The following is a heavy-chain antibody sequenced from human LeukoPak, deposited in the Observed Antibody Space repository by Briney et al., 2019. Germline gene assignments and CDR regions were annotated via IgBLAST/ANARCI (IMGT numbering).Heavy chain of an antibody. J-gene: IGHJ4*02. CDR3: ARAAGDRRFDY. V-gene: IGHV4-34*01. D-gene: IGHD2-21*01. Sequence: SETLSLTCAVYGGSFSDYYWSWIRQPPGKGLEWIGEINHSGSTNYNPSLKSRVTISVDTSKNQFSLKLSSVTAADTAVYYCARAAGDRRFDYWGQGTLVTVSS. CDR1: GGSFSDYY. CDR2: INHSGST.